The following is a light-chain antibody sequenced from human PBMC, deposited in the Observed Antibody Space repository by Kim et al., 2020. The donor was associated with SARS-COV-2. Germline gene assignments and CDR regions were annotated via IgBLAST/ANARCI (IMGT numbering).Light chain of an antibody. CDR1: QDISNY. Sequence: SASVGDRVTITCQASQDISNYLNWYQQKPGKAPKLLIYDASNLETGVPSRFSGSGSGTDFTFTISSLQPEDIATYYCQRYENLPYTFGQGTKLEI. J-gene: IGKJ2*01. CDR3: QRYENLPYT. CDR2: DAS. V-gene: IGKV1-33*01.